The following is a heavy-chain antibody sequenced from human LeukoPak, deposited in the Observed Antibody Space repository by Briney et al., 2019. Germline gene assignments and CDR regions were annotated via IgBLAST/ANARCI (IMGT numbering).Heavy chain of an antibody. D-gene: IGHD1-26*01. CDR3: ARDSHSLPRGGD. CDR2: INPNSGGT. V-gene: IGHV1-2*02. Sequence: GASVKVSCKASGYTFTSYYMHWVRQAPGQGLEWMGWINPNSGGTNYAQKFQGRVTVTRDTSISTAYMELSRLRSDDTAVYYCARDSHSLPRGGDWGQGTLVTVSS. J-gene: IGHJ4*02. CDR1: GYTFTSYY.